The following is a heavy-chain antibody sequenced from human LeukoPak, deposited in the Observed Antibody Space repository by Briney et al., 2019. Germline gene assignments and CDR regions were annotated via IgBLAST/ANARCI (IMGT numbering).Heavy chain of an antibody. D-gene: IGHD3-22*01. J-gene: IGHJ4*02. CDR1: GFTFSSYE. V-gene: IGHV3-48*03. CDR3: AKVTNPGYYWQFLDY. Sequence: PGGSLRLSCAASGFTFSSYEMNWVRQAPGKGLEWVSYISSSGSTIYYADSVKGRFTISRDNAKNSLYLQMNSLRAEDTAVYYCAKVTNPGYYWQFLDYWGQGTLVTVSS. CDR2: ISSSGSTI.